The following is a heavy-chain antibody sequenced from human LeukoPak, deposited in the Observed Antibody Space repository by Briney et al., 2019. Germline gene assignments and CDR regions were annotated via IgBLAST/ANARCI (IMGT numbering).Heavy chain of an antibody. V-gene: IGHV3-7*01. CDR1: GFTFSSYW. D-gene: IGHD3-22*01. CDR3: ARDRGRYYDSRGFYWGYYFDS. CDR2: TNEDGSEK. J-gene: IGHJ4*02. Sequence: GGSLRLSCAASGFTFSSYWMSWVRQAPGKGLEWVANTNEDGSEKYYVDSVKGRFTISRDNAKNSLYLQMNSLRAEDTAVYYCARDRGRYYDSRGFYWGYYFDSWGQGILVTVST.